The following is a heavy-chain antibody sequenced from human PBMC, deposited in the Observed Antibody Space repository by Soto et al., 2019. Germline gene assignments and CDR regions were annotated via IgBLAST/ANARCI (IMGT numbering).Heavy chain of an antibody. J-gene: IGHJ6*02. V-gene: IGHV3-72*01. CDR2: SRDKAQGYST. D-gene: IGHD3-10*01. CDR3: ASGSGSLGSYYYAMDV. Sequence: PGGSLRLSCAGSGFTLSDHYIDWVRQAPGKGLEWVGRSRDKAQGYSTAYAASVKGRFTTSRDESKNSVYLQMNSLKTEDTAVYYCASGSGSLGSYYYAMDVWGQGTTVTVSS. CDR1: GFTLSDHY.